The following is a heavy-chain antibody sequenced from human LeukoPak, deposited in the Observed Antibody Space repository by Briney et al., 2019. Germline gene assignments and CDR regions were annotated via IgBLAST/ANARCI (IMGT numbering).Heavy chain of an antibody. CDR2: ISGSGGST. V-gene: IGHV3-23*01. D-gene: IGHD3-22*01. CDR1: GFTLSNYG. J-gene: IGHJ4*02. CDR3: AKRGVVIRVILVGFHKEAYYFDS. Sequence: GSLRLSCAVSGFTLSNYGMSWVRQAPGKGLEWVAGISGSGGSTNYADSVKGRFTISRDNPKNTLYLQMNSLRAEDTAVYFCAKRGVVIRVILVGFHKEAYYFDSWGQGALVIVSS.